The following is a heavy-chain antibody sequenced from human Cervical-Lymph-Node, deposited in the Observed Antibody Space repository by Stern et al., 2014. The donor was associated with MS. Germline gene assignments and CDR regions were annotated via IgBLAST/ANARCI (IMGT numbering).Heavy chain of an antibody. CDR1: GGTFNTNV. J-gene: IGHJ4*02. Sequence: VQLVESGAEVKKPGSSVKVSCKASGGTFNTNVISWVRQAPGQGLEWMGGIKPIFCTALYAQKFQGRVTITANESTRAVHMELSSLRSEDRAVYCCARAAYSTSSYNYWGQGTLVIVSS. CDR2: IKPIFCTA. V-gene: IGHV1-69*01. D-gene: IGHD6-6*01. CDR3: ARAAYSTSSYNY.